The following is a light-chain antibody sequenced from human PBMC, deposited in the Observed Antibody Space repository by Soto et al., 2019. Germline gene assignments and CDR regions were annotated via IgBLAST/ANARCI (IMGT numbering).Light chain of an antibody. V-gene: IGKV3-20*01. CDR3: QQYGGAPPEYP. J-gene: IGKJ2*01. Sequence: IVLTQSPGTLSLSPGERATLSCRASQTVSGSHLAWYQQKPGQAPRLIIYGASTRPTGIPDRFSGSGSGTDFTLTITRLEPEDFAVYYYQQYGGAPPEYPFGQGTKLEIK. CDR2: GAS. CDR1: QTVSGSH.